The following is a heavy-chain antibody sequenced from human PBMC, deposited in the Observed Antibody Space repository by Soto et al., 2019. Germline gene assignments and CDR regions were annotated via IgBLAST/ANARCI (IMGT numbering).Heavy chain of an antibody. CDR1: GGTFSSYA. V-gene: IGHV1-69*13. CDR2: IIPIFGTA. D-gene: IGHD5-18*01. Sequence: SVKVSCKASGGTFSSYAISWVRQAPGQGLEWMGGIIPIFGTANYAQKFQGRVTITADESTSTAYMELSSLRSEDTAVYYCATVAIQLYLLSWFDPWGQGTLVTVSS. CDR3: ATVAIQLYLLSWFDP. J-gene: IGHJ5*02.